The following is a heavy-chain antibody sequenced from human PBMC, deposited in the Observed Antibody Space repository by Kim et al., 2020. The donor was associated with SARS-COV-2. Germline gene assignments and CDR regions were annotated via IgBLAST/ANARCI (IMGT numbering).Heavy chain of an antibody. CDR2: IYPGDSDT. J-gene: IGHJ5*02. CDR3: ARCSRNYYDSSGLEFDP. V-gene: IGHV5-51*01. Sequence: GESLKISCKGSGYSFTSYWIGWVRQMPGKGLEWMGIIYPGDSDTRYSPSFQGQVTISADKSISTAYLQWSSLKVSDTAMYYCARCSRNYYDSSGLEFDPWGQGALVTVSS. D-gene: IGHD3-22*01. CDR1: GYSFTSYW.